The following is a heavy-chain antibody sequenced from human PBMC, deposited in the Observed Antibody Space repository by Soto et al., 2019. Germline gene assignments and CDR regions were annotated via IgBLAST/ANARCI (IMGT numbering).Heavy chain of an antibody. J-gene: IGHJ4*02. CDR1: GFSFSSSK. CDR2: ITSGGTSM. V-gene: IGHV3-48*01. Sequence: EVQMVASGGDLVKPGGSLRLSCVASGFSFSSSKMHWVRQAPGKGLEWVSSITSGGTSMYYADSVKGRFTISRHDALNSLSLEMNSLRVEDTAVYYCLSGWPVIWGQGTLVTVSS. CDR3: LSGWPVI.